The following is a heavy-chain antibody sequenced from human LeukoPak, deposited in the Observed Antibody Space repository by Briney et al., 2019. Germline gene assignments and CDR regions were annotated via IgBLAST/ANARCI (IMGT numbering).Heavy chain of an antibody. J-gene: IGHJ4*02. CDR3: ARGSPFQE. CDR2: IDHSGDT. V-gene: IGHV4-34*01. CDR1: GGSISGFY. Sequence: SETLSLTCAVYGGSISGFYYRWIRQPPGKGLEWIGEIDHSGDTNYNPSLKSRATISIDTSKSQVFLKVTSVTAADAALYYCARGSPFQEWGQGTLVTVSS.